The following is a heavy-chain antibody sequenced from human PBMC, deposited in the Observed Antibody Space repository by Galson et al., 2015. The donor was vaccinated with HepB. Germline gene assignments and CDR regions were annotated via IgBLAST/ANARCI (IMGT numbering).Heavy chain of an antibody. V-gene: IGHV1-69*13. Sequence: SVKVSCKASGGTFSSYAISWVRQAPGQGLEWMGGIIPIFGTANHAQKFQGRVTITADESTSTAYMELSSLRSEDTAVYHCARPMREHYDFWSGYYFRGMSYGMDVWGQGTTVTVSS. J-gene: IGHJ6*02. CDR3: ARPMREHYDFWSGYYFRGMSYGMDV. CDR2: IIPIFGTA. CDR1: GGTFSSYA. D-gene: IGHD3-3*01.